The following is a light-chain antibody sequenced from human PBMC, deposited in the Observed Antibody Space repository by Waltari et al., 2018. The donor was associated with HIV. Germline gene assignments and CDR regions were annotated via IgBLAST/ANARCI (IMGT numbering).Light chain of an antibody. CDR1: QSVLYSSNNKNY. CDR2: WAS. V-gene: IGKV4-1*01. CDR3: QQYYSTPFT. Sequence: DIVMTQSPDSLVVSLGEWATINCKSSQSVLYSSNNKNYLAWYQQKPGQPPKLLIYWASTRESGVPDRFSGSGSGTDFTLTISSLQAEDVAVYYCQQYYSTPFTFGGGTKVEIK. J-gene: IGKJ4*01.